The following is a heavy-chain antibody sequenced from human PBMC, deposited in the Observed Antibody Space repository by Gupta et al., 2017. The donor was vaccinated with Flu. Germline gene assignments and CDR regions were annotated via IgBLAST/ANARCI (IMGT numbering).Heavy chain of an antibody. Sequence: QVQLVQSGGGVVLPGSSLRLSCAASGFIFSDYGMHWVRQVPGKGLEWMAVMSDDGSNQWYADSVRGRFTISRDNSENTLILQMNSLRRDDTAVYYCAKGGRHNWNLDGDYWGQGTLVTVSS. CDR2: MSDDGSNQ. J-gene: IGHJ4*02. V-gene: IGHV3-30*18. CDR3: AKGGRHNWNLDGDY. D-gene: IGHD1-20*01. CDR1: GFIFSDYG.